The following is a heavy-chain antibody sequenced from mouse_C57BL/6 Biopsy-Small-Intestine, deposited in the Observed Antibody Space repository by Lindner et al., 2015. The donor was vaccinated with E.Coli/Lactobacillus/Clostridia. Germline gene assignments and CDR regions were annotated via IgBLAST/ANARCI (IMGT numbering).Heavy chain of an antibody. J-gene: IGHJ2*01. CDR2: IYSGSGST. CDR1: LHLTSYW. D-gene: IGHD2-5*01. Sequence: VQLQESWGVSLWKPGASREDVLQGFWLHLTSYWITWVKQRPGQGLEWIGDIYSGSGSTNYNEKFKNKATLTVDTSSSTAYMQLSSLTSEDSAVYYCARGGYYSNYVRTYFDYWGQGTTLTVSS. CDR3: ARGGYYSNYVRTYFDY. V-gene: IGHV1-55*01.